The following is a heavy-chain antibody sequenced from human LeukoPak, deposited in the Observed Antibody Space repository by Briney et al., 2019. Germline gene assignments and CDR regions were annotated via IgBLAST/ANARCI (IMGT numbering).Heavy chain of an antibody. V-gene: IGHV4-59*01. J-gene: IGHJ4*02. CDR1: AGSISSYY. Sequence: PSETLSLTCTVSAGSISSYYWSWLRQPPGKGLEWIGHIYYSGRTNYNPSLTSRVPISVDTSKNQFSLKLSSVTAADTAVYYCAIYASSWQYFDYWGQGTLVTVSS. CDR3: AIYASSWQYFDY. CDR2: IYYSGRT. D-gene: IGHD6-13*01.